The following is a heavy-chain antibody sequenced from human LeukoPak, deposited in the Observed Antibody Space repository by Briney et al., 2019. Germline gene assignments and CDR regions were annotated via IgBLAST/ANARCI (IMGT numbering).Heavy chain of an antibody. CDR2: IYYSGST. V-gene: IGHV4-59*08. J-gene: IGHJ4*02. CDR3: ARRFDS. CDR1: GGSISGYY. Sequence: SETLSLTCTVSGGSISGYYWSWIRQPPGKGLEYIGYIYYSGSTNYNPSLKSRVTISVDTSKNQFSLTLTSVTAADTAIYYCARRFDSWGQGALVTVSS.